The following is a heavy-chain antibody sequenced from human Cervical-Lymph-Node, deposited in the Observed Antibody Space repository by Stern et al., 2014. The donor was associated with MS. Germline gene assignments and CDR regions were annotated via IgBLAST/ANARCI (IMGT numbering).Heavy chain of an antibody. CDR1: GGTFSSYA. Sequence: QVQLVQSGAEVKKPGSSVKVSCKASGGTFSSYAINWVRQAPGQGLEWMGGIIPIFGAEHYAQKFQGRVTITADESTSTAYMELSSLRSEDTAVYYCARDVPPQDYYYYGMDVWGQGTTVTVSS. J-gene: IGHJ6*02. CDR3: ARDVPPQDYYYYGMDV. CDR2: IIPIFGAE. V-gene: IGHV1-69*01.